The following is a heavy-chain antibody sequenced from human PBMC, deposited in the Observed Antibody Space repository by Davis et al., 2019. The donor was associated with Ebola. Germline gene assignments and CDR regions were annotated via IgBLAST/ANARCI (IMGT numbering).Heavy chain of an antibody. CDR2: VSGSGDRT. J-gene: IGHJ4*02. V-gene: IGHV3-23*01. CDR1: GFTFNNYA. CDR3: AREGGYCSGGSCWRAFYFDY. D-gene: IGHD2-15*01. Sequence: GESLKISCAASGFTFNNYAMSWVRQAPGKGLEWVSVVSGSGDRTYYADSVKGRFAVSRDNSNNTLYLQLNSLRAGDTAVYYCAREGGYCSGGSCWRAFYFDYWGQGTLVTVSS.